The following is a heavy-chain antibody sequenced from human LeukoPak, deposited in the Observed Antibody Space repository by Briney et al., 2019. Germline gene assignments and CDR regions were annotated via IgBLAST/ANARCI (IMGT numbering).Heavy chain of an antibody. CDR1: VYTFIMYY. Sequence: ASVKVSFKASVYTFIMYYMHWVRQAPGQGLEWMGIINPSGETTAYAQRFQGRVTMTCDTSTNTLYMELSSLRSEDTAVYYCARGGDFGDYFEHWGQGTLVTVSS. CDR3: ARGGDFGDYFEH. J-gene: IGHJ4*01. D-gene: IGHD4-17*01. CDR2: INPSGETT. V-gene: IGHV1-46*01.